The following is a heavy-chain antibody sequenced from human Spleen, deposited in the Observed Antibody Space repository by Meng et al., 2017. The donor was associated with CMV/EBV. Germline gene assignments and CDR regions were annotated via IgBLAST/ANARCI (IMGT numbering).Heavy chain of an antibody. D-gene: IGHD4-17*01. CDR1: GFTFTSSA. Sequence: SVKVSCKASGFTFTSSAVQWVRQARGQRLEWIGWIVVGSGNTNYAQKFQERVTITRDMSTSTAYMELSSLGSEDTAMYYCARRDTYGDLDYWRQGTLVTVSS. CDR3: ARRDTYGDLDY. J-gene: IGHJ4*02. V-gene: IGHV1-58*01. CDR2: IVVGSGNT.